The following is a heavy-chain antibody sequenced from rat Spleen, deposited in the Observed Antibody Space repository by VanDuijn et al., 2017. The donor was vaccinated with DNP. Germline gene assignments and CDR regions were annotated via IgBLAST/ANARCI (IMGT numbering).Heavy chain of an antibody. CDR1: GYSITSNY. V-gene: IGHV3-1*01. CDR3: ARGGLQWLLDS. D-gene: IGHD1-1*01. J-gene: IGHJ2*01. Sequence: EVQLQESGPGLVKPSQSLSLTCSVTGYSITSNYWGWIRKFPGNKMEWIGHISYSGSTIYNPSLKSRISITRDTSKNQYFLQVDSVTAEDTATYYCARGGLQWLLDSWGQGVMVTVSS. CDR2: ISYSGST.